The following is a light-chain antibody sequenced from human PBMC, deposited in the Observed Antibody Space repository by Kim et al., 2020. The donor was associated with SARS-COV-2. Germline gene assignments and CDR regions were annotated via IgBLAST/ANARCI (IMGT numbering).Light chain of an antibody. J-gene: IGKJ5*01. CDR2: GAS. V-gene: IGKV3-20*01. Sequence: EIVLTQSPGTLSLSPGEGATLSCRASQSVGTTYLAWYQQKPGQPLRLLIYGASSRAIGIPDRFSGSGSGTDFTLTISRLEPEDFGVYYCQLYGSSPPITFGQGTRLEIK. CDR3: QLYGSSPPIT. CDR1: QSVGTTY.